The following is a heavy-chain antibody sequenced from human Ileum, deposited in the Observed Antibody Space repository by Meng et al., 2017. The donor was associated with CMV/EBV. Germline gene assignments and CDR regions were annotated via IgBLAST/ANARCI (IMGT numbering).Heavy chain of an antibody. CDR1: GFTFSDAA. D-gene: IGHD3-9*01. J-gene: IGHJ4*02. CDR3: VGLLTGYNSHY. Sequence: EVQLLESGGGLVQPGGSLRVSCAASGFTFSDAAMSWIRQAPGKGLQWVSAISGDGDSAVYADFMKDRFTISRDNSKNTVYLQMNSLRAEDTAVYYCVGLLTGYNSHYWGQETLVTVSS. CDR2: ISGDGDSA. V-gene: IGHV3-23*01.